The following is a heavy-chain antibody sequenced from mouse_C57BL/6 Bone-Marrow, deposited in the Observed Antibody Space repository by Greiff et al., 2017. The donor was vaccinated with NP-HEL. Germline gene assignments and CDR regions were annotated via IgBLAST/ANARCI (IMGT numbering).Heavy chain of an antibody. CDR3: ARRGLRPYWYFDV. D-gene: IGHD2-4*01. J-gene: IGHJ1*03. Sequence: EVKVVESGGGLVKPGGSLKLSCAASGFTFSSYAMSWVRQTPEKRLEWVATISDGGSYTYYPDNVKGRFTISRDNAKNNLYLQMSHLKSEDTAMYYCARRGLRPYWYFDVWGTGTTVTVSS. V-gene: IGHV5-4*03. CDR2: ISDGGSYT. CDR1: GFTFSSYA.